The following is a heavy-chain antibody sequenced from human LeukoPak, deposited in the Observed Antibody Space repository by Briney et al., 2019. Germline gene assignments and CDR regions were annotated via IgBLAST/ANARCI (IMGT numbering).Heavy chain of an antibody. V-gene: IGHV3-23*01. CDR2: ISGSGGST. Sequence: GGSLRLSFAASGFTFSSYAMSWVRQAPGKGLEWVSAISGSGGSTYYADSVKGRFTISRDNSKNTLYLQMNSLRAEDTAVYYCAKDNHGRSSSWSAAEYFQHWGQGTLVTVSS. D-gene: IGHD6-13*01. J-gene: IGHJ1*01. CDR3: AKDNHGRSSSWSAAEYFQH. CDR1: GFTFSSYA.